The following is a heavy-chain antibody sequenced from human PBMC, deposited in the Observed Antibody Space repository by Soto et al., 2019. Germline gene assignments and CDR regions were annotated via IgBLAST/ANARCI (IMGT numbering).Heavy chain of an antibody. CDR2: ISDSGGLT. Sequence: VQLLESGGDLVHPGGSLRLSCAASGFAFSSHPMSWVRQAPERGLEWVSGISDSGGLTYNADSVKGRFTTSRDNSKNTLYLQMNSLRAEDTALYYCARRAFGSSRSFDIWGQGTMVTVSS. V-gene: IGHV3-23*01. CDR3: ARRAFGSSRSFDI. CDR1: GFAFSSHP. J-gene: IGHJ3*02. D-gene: IGHD6-6*01.